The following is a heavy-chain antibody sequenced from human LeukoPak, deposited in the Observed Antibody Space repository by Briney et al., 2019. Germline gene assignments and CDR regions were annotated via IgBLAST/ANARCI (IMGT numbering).Heavy chain of an antibody. D-gene: IGHD6-13*01. J-gene: IGHJ4*02. CDR2: MNTNSGNT. CDR3: DIWKTVRTAVGS. V-gene: IGHV1-8*01. Sequence: GSVKVSCKASGCIFTSYDINWVRQAAGQGVEGMGWMNTNSGNTGYVQKFQGSVTITRNTNIRTAYMEMRSLRSEEAAVYYCDIWKTVRTAVGSWGQGTLVTVSS. CDR1: GCIFTSYD.